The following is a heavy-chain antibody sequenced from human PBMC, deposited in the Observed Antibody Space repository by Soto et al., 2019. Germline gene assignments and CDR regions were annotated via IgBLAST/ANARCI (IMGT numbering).Heavy chain of an antibody. V-gene: IGHV3-23*01. J-gene: IGHJ1*01. D-gene: IGHD4-17*01. CDR2: ISGSGGST. CDR3: AKNVRGDYYFQH. CDR1: GFTFSSYA. Sequence: GGSLRLSCAASGFTFSSYAMSWVRQAPGKGLEWVSAISGSGGSTYYADSVKGRFTISRDNSKDTLYLQMNSLRAEDTAVYYCAKNVRGDYYFQHWGQGTLVTVSS.